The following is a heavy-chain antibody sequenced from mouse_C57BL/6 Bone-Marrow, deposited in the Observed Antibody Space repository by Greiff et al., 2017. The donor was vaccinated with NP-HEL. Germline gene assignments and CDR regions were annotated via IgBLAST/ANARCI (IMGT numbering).Heavy chain of an antibody. D-gene: IGHD2-2*01. V-gene: IGHV3-6*01. CDR3: ARTLWLRFYWYFDV. J-gene: IGHJ1*03. CDR2: ISYDGSN. Sequence: VQLQQSGPGLVKPSQSLSLTCSVTGYSITSGYYWNWIRQFPGNKLEWMGYISYDGSNNYNPSLKNRISITRDTSKNQFFLKLNSVTTEDTATYYCARTLWLRFYWYFDVWGTGTTVTVSS. CDR1: GYSITSGYY.